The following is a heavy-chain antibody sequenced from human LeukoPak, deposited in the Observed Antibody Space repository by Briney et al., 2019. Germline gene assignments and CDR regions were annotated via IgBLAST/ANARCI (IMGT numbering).Heavy chain of an antibody. V-gene: IGHV3-9*01. CDR2: ISWKSAMI. CDR1: GFTFGHYA. Sequence: PGRSLRLSRAASGFTFGHYAMHWVRQAPGKGLEWVSGISWKSAMIGYADSVKGRFILSRDNTKNSLHLQMNSLRADDTAFYYCVKDGDGDYDPHFEYWGQGVLVTVSS. D-gene: IGHD4-17*01. J-gene: IGHJ4*02. CDR3: VKDGDGDYDPHFEY.